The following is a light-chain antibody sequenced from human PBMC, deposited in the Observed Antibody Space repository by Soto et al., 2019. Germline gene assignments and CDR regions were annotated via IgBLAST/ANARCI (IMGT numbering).Light chain of an antibody. CDR2: STS. CDR1: QRVSSDS. J-gene: IGKJ1*01. Sequence: EIGLTQSPDTLSLSPGERATLSCRASQRVSSDSLAWYQQQPGQAPRLLIYSTSNRATGIPDRFSGSGSGTDFTLTIRRLEPEDFALYYCQQYGRSQTFGQGTKVDNK. V-gene: IGKV3-20*01. CDR3: QQYGRSQT.